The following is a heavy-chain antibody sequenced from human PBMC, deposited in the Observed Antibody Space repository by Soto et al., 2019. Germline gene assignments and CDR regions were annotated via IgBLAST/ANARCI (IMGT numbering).Heavy chain of an antibody. CDR2: INPNSGGT. J-gene: IGHJ6*02. CDR1: GYTFTGYY. CDR3: ARGITIFGVVNGYYYGMDV. Sequence: ASVKVSCKASGYTFTGYYMHWVRQAPGQGLEWMGWINPNSGGTNYAQKFQGRVTMTRDTSISTAYMELSRLRSDDTAVYYCARGITIFGVVNGYYYGMDVGGQGTRV. V-gene: IGHV1-2*02. D-gene: IGHD3-3*01.